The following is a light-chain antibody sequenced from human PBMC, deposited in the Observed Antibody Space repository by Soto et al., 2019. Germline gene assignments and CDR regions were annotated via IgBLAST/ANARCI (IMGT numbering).Light chain of an antibody. Sequence: EIVLTQSPGTLSLSPGERATLSCRASQSVSSTYLAWYQQKPGRAPRLLIYAASSRATGIPDRFSGSGSGTDFPLTISKLEPEDFAVYYCQQYGGSPLITFGQGTRLEIK. CDR2: AAS. CDR1: QSVSSTY. J-gene: IGKJ5*01. CDR3: QQYGGSPLIT. V-gene: IGKV3-20*01.